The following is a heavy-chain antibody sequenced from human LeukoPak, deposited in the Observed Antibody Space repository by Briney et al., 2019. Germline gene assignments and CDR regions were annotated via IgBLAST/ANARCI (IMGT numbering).Heavy chain of an antibody. CDR2: ISGSGTGT. CDR1: GFTFSSSA. D-gene: IGHD1-7*01. CDR3: AKEGGTGTRFDY. J-gene: IGHJ4*02. V-gene: IGHV3-23*01. Sequence: GGSLRLSCAASGFTFSSSAMSWVRQAPGKGLYWVSAISGSGTGTYYADSVKGRFTISRENSKNTLYLQMNSLRAEDTAVYYCAKEGGTGTRFDYWGQGTLVTVSS.